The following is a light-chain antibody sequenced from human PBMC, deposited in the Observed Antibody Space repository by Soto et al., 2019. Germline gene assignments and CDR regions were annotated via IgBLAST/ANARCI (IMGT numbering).Light chain of an antibody. Sequence: IPMTPSPSSPSASVGGRVTIPCRASQSISSYLNWYQQKPGKAPKLLIYAASSLQSGVPSRFSGSGSGTDFTLTISSLQPEDFATYYCQQSYSTPTFGQGTRLEIK. CDR2: AAS. V-gene: IGKV1-39*01. CDR1: QSISSY. J-gene: IGKJ5*01. CDR3: QQSYSTPT.